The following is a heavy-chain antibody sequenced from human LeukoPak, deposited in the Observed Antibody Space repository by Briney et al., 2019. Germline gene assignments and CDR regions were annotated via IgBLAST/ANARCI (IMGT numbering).Heavy chain of an antibody. CDR3: AKGVVPWVQSTTNDY. CDR1: GLTVSGNY. D-gene: IGHD5-18*01. J-gene: IGHJ4*02. Sequence: GGSLRLSCAVSGLTVSGNYMSWVRQAPGKGLEWVSLIYSGGTTYYADSVKGRFTISRDNSKNTLYLQMNSLRAEDTAVYYCAKGVVPWVQSTTNDYWGQGTLVTVSS. V-gene: IGHV3-53*01. CDR2: IYSGGTT.